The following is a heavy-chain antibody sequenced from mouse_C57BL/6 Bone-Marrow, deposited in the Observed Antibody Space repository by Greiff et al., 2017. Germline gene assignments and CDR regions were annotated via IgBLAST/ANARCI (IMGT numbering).Heavy chain of an antibody. Sequence: QVQLKQSGPELVKPGASVKISCKASGYAFSSSWMNWVKQRPGKGLEWIGRIYPGDGDTNYNGKFKGKATLTADNASSTAYMQLSSLTSEDSAVYFCARGGAYWGQGTRVTGSA. CDR1: GYAFSSSW. J-gene: IGHJ3*01. V-gene: IGHV1-82*01. CDR2: IYPGDGDT. CDR3: ARGGAY.